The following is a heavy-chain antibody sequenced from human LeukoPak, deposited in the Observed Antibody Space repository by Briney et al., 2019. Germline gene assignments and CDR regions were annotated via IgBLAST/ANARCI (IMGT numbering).Heavy chain of an antibody. D-gene: IGHD5-24*01. Sequence: SETLSLTCAVYGGSFSGYYWSWIRQPPGKGLEWIGEINHSGSTNYNPSLKSRVTISVDTSKNQFSLKLSSVTAADTAVYYCARGRGWLQFFSRFGAAAFDIWGQGTMVTVSS. J-gene: IGHJ3*02. CDR3: ARGRGWLQFFSRFGAAAFDI. CDR2: INHSGST. CDR1: GGSFSGYY. V-gene: IGHV4-34*01.